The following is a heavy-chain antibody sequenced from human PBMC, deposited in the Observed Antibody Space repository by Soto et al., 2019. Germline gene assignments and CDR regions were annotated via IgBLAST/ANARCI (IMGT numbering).Heavy chain of an antibody. V-gene: IGHV3-30-3*01. CDR1: GFTFSSYA. Sequence: GGSLRLSCAASGFTFSSYAMHWVRQAPGKGLEWVAVISYDGSNKYYADSVKGRFTISRDNSKNTLYLQMNSLRAEDTAVYYCARDRRSEQPYYYYYYGMDVWGQGTTVTVSS. D-gene: IGHD6-13*01. CDR2: ISYDGSNK. CDR3: ARDRRSEQPYYYYYYGMDV. J-gene: IGHJ6*02.